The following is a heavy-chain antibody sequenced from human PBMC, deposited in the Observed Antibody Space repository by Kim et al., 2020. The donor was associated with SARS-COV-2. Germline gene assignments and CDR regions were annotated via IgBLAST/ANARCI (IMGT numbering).Heavy chain of an antibody. CDR2: TYYRSKFYN. D-gene: IGHD1-1*01. Sequence: SQTLSLTCAISGDTVFSNSAAWNWIRQSPSRGIEWLGRTYYRSKFYNDYAVSVKSRIIINPDTSKNQFPLQLNSVTPEDTAVYYCARGTGPFDYWGQGTLVTVSS. CDR3: ARGTGPFDY. J-gene: IGHJ4*02. V-gene: IGHV6-1*01. CDR1: GDTVFSNSAA.